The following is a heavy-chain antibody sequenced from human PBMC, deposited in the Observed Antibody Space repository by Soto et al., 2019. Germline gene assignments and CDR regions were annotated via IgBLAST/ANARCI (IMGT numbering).Heavy chain of an antibody. CDR1: GFICSSYD. CDR3: AKATATGGGAFDI. V-gene: IGHV3-23*01. Sequence: LRLSCAASGFICSSYDMSWVRQAPGKGLEWVSTILVDGRTFYVDSVEGRFTISRDSSQNTVYLQMNSLTAGDTALYYCAKATATGGGAFDICGQGTMVTVSS. CDR2: ILVDGRT. J-gene: IGHJ3*02. D-gene: IGHD2-8*02.